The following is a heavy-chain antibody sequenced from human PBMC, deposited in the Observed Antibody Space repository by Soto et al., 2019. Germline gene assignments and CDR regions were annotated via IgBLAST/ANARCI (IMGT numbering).Heavy chain of an antibody. V-gene: IGHV3-15*01. CDR2: IKSKTDGGTT. CDR3: STATQWGFLDY. CDR1: GFTFSNAW. D-gene: IGHD6-19*01. Sequence: GGSLRLSCAASGFTFSNAWMSWVRQAPGKGLEWVGRIKSKTDGGTTDYAAPVKGRFTISRDDSKNTLYLQMNSLKTEATAVYSCSTATQWGFLDYWGQGTLVTVSS. J-gene: IGHJ4*02.